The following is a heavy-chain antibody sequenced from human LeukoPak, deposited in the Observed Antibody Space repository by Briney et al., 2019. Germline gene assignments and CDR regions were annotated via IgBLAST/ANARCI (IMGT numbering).Heavy chain of an antibody. D-gene: IGHD6-19*01. CDR1: GGSISSYY. Sequence: SETLSLTCTVSGGSISSYYWSWIRQAPGKGLEWIGYIYYSGSTNYNPSLKSRVTISVDTSKNQFSLKLSSVTTADTAVYYCARSLSSGWYETDYWGQGTLVTVSS. V-gene: IGHV4-59*01. CDR2: IYYSGST. J-gene: IGHJ4*02. CDR3: ARSLSSGWYETDY.